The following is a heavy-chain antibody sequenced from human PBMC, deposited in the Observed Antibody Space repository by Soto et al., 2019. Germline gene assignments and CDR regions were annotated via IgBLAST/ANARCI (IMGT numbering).Heavy chain of an antibody. D-gene: IGHD4-17*01. CDR3: AREDDYGYRYINYGLDV. Sequence: GGSLRLSCAASGFTFNIYALHWVRQAPGKGLEWVAVISFDGTKKYYSDSVEGRFTISRDNLKNTLYLQMNNLRVEDAALYFCAREDDYGYRYINYGLDVWGQGTTVTVSS. CDR1: GFTFNIYA. CDR2: ISFDGTKK. J-gene: IGHJ6*02. V-gene: IGHV3-30-3*01.